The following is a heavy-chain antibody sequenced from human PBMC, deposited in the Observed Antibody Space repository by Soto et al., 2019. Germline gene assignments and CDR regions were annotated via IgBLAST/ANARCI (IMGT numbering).Heavy chain of an antibody. CDR1: GFTFSSYG. CDR3: ARVKEGIAARPDYYYGIDV. D-gene: IGHD6-6*01. J-gene: IGHJ6*02. CDR2: IWYDGSNK. Sequence: GGSLRLSCAASGFTFSSYGMHWVRQAPGKGLEWVAVIWYDGSNKYYADSVKGRFTISRDNSKNTLYLQMNSLRAEDTAVYYCARVKEGIAARPDYYYGIDVWGQGTTVTVSS. V-gene: IGHV3-33*01.